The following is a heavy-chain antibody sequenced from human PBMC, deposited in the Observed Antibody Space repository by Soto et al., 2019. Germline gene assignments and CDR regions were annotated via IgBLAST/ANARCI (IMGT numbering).Heavy chain of an antibody. CDR1: GGSISSGGYS. V-gene: IGHV4-30-2*01. CDR3: AGSGYYHNSGMDV. Sequence: QLQLQESGSGLVKPSQTLSLTCAVSGGSISSGGYSWSWIRQPPGKGLEWIGYIYHSGSTYYNPSLNILVTIAVVWPKSQFPLKLSSVTAAVTVVYFVAGSGYYHNSGMDVLGQGTTVTVSS. J-gene: IGHJ6*02. D-gene: IGHD3-22*01. CDR2: IYHSGST.